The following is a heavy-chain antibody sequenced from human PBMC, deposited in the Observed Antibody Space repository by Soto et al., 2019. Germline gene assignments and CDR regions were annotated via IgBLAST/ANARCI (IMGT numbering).Heavy chain of an antibody. CDR3: ARGYDLLTGPPDY. J-gene: IGHJ4*02. Sequence: PSETLSLTCTVSGGSISSSSYYWGWTRQPPGKGLEWIGIIYYSGSTYYNPSLKSRVIISADTSKNQFSLKLTSVTAADTAVYYCARGYDLLTGPPDYWGQGTLVTVSS. CDR1: GGSISSSSYY. CDR2: IYYSGST. V-gene: IGHV4-39*01. D-gene: IGHD3-9*01.